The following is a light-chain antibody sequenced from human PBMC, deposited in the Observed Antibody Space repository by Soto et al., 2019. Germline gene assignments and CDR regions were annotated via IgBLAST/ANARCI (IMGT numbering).Light chain of an antibody. CDR1: QNLNNW. J-gene: IGKJ1*01. Sequence: DIQMTQSPSPLSASVGDRVTITCRASQNLNNWLAWFQQKPGKAPTLLIYKASGLESGVPSRFSGSGSGTEFTLTISSLQPDDFSTYYCQQYNSYPWTFGQGTKVEIK. CDR3: QQYNSYPWT. CDR2: KAS. V-gene: IGKV1-5*03.